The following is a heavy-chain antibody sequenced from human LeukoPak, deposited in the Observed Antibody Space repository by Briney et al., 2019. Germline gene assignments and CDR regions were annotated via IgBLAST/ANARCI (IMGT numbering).Heavy chain of an antibody. CDR1: GFTFSSYA. CDR3: AKADPCDFWSGYETTTFDY. CDR2: ISGSGGST. J-gene: IGHJ4*02. D-gene: IGHD3-3*01. Sequence: PGGSLRLSCAASGFTFSSYAMSWVRQAPGKGLEWVSAISGSGGSTYYADSVKGRFTISRDNSKNTLYLQMNSLRAEDTAVYYCAKADPCDFWSGYETTTFDYWGQGTLVTVSS. V-gene: IGHV3-23*01.